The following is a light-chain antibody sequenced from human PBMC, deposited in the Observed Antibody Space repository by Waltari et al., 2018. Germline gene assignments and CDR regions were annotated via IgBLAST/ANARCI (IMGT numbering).Light chain of an antibody. CDR2: EGD. Sequence: QSALTQPASVSGSLGQSITISCTGSGSEIDIYNLVSWYQQYPGKAPKLIIYEGDERPSGVSDRFSGSKSGNTGSLTISGLQADDEAEYHCCSYAGGTTFLFGGGTKVTVL. J-gene: IGLJ2*01. CDR3: CSYAGGTTFL. V-gene: IGLV2-23*03. CDR1: GSEIDIYNL.